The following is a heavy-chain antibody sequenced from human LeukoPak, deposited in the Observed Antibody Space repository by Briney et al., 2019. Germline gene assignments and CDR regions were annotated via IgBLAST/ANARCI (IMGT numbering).Heavy chain of an antibody. J-gene: IGHJ4*02. Sequence: PSETLSLTCAVYGGSFIGYYWSWIRQPPGKGLEWIGEINHSGGANYNPSPKSRVTISADTSKSQFSLKLGSVTAADTVVYYCARVPLRFLEPFDYWGQGTLVTVSS. D-gene: IGHD3-3*01. V-gene: IGHV4-34*01. CDR3: ARVPLRFLEPFDY. CDR2: INHSGGA. CDR1: GGSFIGYY.